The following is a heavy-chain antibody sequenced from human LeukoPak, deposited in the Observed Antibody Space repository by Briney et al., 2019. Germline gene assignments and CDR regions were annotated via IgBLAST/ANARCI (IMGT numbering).Heavy chain of an antibody. D-gene: IGHD6-13*01. V-gene: IGHV1-46*01. Sequence: GASVKVSCKASGYTFTSYYMHWVRQAPGQGLEWMGIINPSGGSTSYAQKFQGRVTMTRDTSTSTVYMELSSLRSEDTAVYYCARDHAAAGIARAFDIWGQGTMVTVSS. J-gene: IGHJ3*02. CDR3: ARDHAAAGIARAFDI. CDR1: GYTFTSYY. CDR2: INPSGGST.